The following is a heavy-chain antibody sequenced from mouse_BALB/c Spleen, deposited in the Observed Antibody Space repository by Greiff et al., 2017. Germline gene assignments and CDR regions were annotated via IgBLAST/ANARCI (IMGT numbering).Heavy chain of an antibody. D-gene: IGHD4-1*01. V-gene: IGHV2-9*02. J-gene: IGHJ3*01. Sequence: QVQLKESGPGLVAPSQSLSITCTVSGFSLTSYGVHWVRQPPGKGLEWLGVIWAGGSTNYNSALMSRLSISKDNSKSQVFLKMNSLQTDDTAMYYCASLSVGRLAYWGQGTLVTVSA. CDR1: GFSLTSYG. CDR3: ASLSVGRLAY. CDR2: IWAGGST.